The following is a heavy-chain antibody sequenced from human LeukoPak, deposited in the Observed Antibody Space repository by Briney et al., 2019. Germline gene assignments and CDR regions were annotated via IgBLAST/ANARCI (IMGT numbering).Heavy chain of an antibody. CDR3: ARELRGVDGSGGSRWFDP. D-gene: IGHD3-10*01. Sequence: SETLSLTCTVSGGSISSYYWSWIRQPAGKGLEWIGRIYTSGSTNYNPSLKSRVTMSVDTSKNQFSLKLSSVTAADPAVYYCARELRGVDGSGGSRWFDPWGQGTLVTVSS. CDR1: GGSISSYY. V-gene: IGHV4-4*07. J-gene: IGHJ5*02. CDR2: IYTSGST.